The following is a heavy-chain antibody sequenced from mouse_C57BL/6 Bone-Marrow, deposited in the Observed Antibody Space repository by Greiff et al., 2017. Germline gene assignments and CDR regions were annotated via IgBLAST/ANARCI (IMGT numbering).Heavy chain of an antibody. V-gene: IGHV1-59*01. CDR1: GYTFTSYW. J-gene: IGHJ3*01. CDR2: IDPSDSYT. CDR3: ARACVYYGSSLDWFAY. Sequence: QVQLQQPGAELVRPGTSVKLSCKASGYTFTSYWMHWVKQRPGQGLEWIGVIDPSDSYTNYNQKFKGKATLTVDTASRAASMQLSSLTSEDSAVYYCARACVYYGSSLDWFAYWGQGTLVTVSA. D-gene: IGHD1-1*01.